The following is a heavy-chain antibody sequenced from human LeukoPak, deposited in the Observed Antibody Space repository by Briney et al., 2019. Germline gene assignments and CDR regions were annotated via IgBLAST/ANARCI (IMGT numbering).Heavy chain of an antibody. D-gene: IGHD3-22*01. CDR1: GFTFSSYG. V-gene: IGHV3-33*01. J-gene: IGHJ3*02. CDR2: IWYDGSNK. Sequence: PGRFLRLSCAASGFTFSSYGMHWVRQAPGKGLEWVAVIWYDGSNKYYADSVKGRFTISRDNSKNTLYLQMNSLRAEDTAVYYCARDRITMIAGAFDIWGQGTMVTVSS. CDR3: ARDRITMIAGAFDI.